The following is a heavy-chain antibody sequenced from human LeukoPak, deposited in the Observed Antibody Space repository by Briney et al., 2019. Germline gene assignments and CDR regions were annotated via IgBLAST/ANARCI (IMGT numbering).Heavy chain of an antibody. CDR2: INHSGST. CDR3: ASFYLVVPAAPYDY. J-gene: IGHJ4*02. V-gene: IGHV4-34*01. D-gene: IGHD2-2*01. Sequence: PSETLSLTCAVYGGSFSGYYWSWIRQPPGKGLEWIGEINHSGSTNYNPSLKSRVTISVDTSKNQFSLKLSSVTAADTAVYYCASFYLVVPAAPYDYWGQGTLVTVPS. CDR1: GGSFSGYY.